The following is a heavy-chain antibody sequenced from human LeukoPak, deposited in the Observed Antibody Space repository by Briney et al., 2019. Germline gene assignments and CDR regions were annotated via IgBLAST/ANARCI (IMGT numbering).Heavy chain of an antibody. D-gene: IGHD3-10*01. V-gene: IGHV1-24*01. CDR2: FDPEDGET. J-gene: IGHJ4*02. CDR1: GYTLTELS. CDR3: ARNEHYYGSGSYYP. Sequence: ASVKVSYKVSGYTLTELSMHWVRQAPGKGLEWMGGFDPEDGETIYAQKFQGRVTITADKSTSTAYMELSSLRSEDTAVYYCARNEHYYGSGSYYPWGQGTLVTVSS.